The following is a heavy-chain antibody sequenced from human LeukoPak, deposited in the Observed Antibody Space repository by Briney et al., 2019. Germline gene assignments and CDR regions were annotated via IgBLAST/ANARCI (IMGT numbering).Heavy chain of an antibody. J-gene: IGHJ5*02. D-gene: IGHD2-2*01. Sequence: GGSLRLSCVASGFHFRTYGMSWVRQAPGKGLEWVSGIPSGGSNTYYADSVKGRFTISRDNSKNTLYLQMNSLRAEDTAVYYCAKDPGVVVPAATSYPYNWFDPWGQGTLVTVSS. CDR2: IPSGGSNT. V-gene: IGHV3-NL1*01. CDR1: GFHFRTYG. CDR3: AKDPGVVVPAATSYPYNWFDP.